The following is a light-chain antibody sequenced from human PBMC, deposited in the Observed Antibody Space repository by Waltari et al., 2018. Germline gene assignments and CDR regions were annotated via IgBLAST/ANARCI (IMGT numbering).Light chain of an antibody. Sequence: QSALTQPPSAPGSPGQAVTISCTGSSGDVGYYDFVSWYHQHPGKFPRLLIFEVTRRPSGVPDRFSGSKSETTASLTVSGLQPEDEADYYCTSFAASGDLVFGGGTKLTVL. V-gene: IGLV2-8*01. CDR1: SGDVGYYDF. CDR3: TSFAASGDLV. J-gene: IGLJ3*02. CDR2: EVT.